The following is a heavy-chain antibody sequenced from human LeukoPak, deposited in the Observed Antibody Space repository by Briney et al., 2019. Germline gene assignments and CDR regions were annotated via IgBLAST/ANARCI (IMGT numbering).Heavy chain of an antibody. Sequence: GGSLRLSCAASGFTFSSYAMHWVRQAPGKGLEWVAVISYDGSNKYYADSVKGRFTISRDNSKNTLYLQMNSLRAEDTAVYYCARERTTVVSYYYYGMDVWAKGPRSPSP. CDR3: ARERTTVVSYYYYGMDV. D-gene: IGHD4-23*01. V-gene: IGHV3-30-3*01. CDR1: GFTFSSYA. J-gene: IGHJ6*02. CDR2: ISYDGSNK.